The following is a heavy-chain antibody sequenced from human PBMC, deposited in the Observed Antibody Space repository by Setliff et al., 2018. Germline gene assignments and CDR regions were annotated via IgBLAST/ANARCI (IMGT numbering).Heavy chain of an antibody. Sequence: GESLKISCVASGFTFGSYAMSWVRQTPGKGLEWVSTISGSSVDTYYVDSVKGRFAISRDNSKNTLSLQMNSLRAEDTAVYYCAKVPGIATAGQTDRYYYYYYYMDVWGKGTTVTVSS. J-gene: IGHJ6*03. V-gene: IGHV3-23*01. CDR1: GFTFGSYA. CDR2: ISGSSVDT. D-gene: IGHD6-13*01. CDR3: AKVPGIATAGQTDRYYYYYYYMDV.